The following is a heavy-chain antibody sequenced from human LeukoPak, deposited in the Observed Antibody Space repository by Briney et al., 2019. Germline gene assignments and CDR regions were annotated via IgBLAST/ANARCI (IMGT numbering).Heavy chain of an antibody. J-gene: IGHJ4*02. CDR1: GGSISSYY. CDR3: ARVSHYDSSGYGFDY. Sequence: SETLSLTCTVSGGSISSYYWSWIRQPPGKGLEWLGYIYYSGSTNYNPSLKSRVTISVDTSKNQFSLKLSSVTAADTAVYYCARVSHYDSSGYGFDYWGQGTLVTVSS. CDR2: IYYSGST. V-gene: IGHV4-59*01. D-gene: IGHD3-22*01.